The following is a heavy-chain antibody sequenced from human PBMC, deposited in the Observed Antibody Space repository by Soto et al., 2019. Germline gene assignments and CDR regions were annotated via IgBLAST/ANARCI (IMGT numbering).Heavy chain of an antibody. D-gene: IGHD3-10*01. J-gene: IGHJ4*02. V-gene: IGHV1-69*06. CDR1: GGTFNSYG. Sequence: QAHLAQSGAEVKKPGSSVTVSCKASGGTFNSYGISWVRQAPGQGLDWMGLIIPLYGTVNCAHKFQDRVSITADKSTSTAYMDLNSLRSDATAVYYCARGRVIRGVSPRRFGLWGQGTLVTVSS. CDR3: ARGRVIRGVSPRRFGL. CDR2: IIPLYGTV.